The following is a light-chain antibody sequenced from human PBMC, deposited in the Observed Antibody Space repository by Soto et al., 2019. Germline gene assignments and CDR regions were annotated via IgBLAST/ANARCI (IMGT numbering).Light chain of an antibody. J-gene: IGKJ5*01. CDR2: GAS. CDR3: QQYGSSPFT. V-gene: IGKV3-20*01. CDR1: ESISSTS. Sequence: EIVLTQSPGILSFSLVERATLSCRVSESISSTSLAWYQQKPGQAPRLLIYGASTRATGVPDRFSGSESGTDFTLSISRLEPDDFVVYYCQQYGSSPFTFGQGTRLEIK.